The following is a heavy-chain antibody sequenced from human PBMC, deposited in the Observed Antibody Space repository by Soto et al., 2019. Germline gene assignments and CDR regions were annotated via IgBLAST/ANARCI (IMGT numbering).Heavy chain of an antibody. Sequence: QVQLVESGGGVVQPGRSLRLSCAASGFTFSSYAMHWVRQAPGKGLEWVAVISYDGSNKYYADSVKGRFTISRDNSKNTLYLPMNSLRAEDTAVYCGARDFDYWGQGTLVTVSS. CDR1: GFTFSSYA. CDR3: ARDFDY. V-gene: IGHV3-30-3*01. CDR2: ISYDGSNK. J-gene: IGHJ4*02.